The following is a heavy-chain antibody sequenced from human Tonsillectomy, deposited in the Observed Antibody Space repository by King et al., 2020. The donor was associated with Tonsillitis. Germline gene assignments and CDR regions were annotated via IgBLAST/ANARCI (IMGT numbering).Heavy chain of an antibody. J-gene: IGHJ4*02. CDR3: ARTAAYYYDSSGYYPFDY. D-gene: IGHD3-22*01. CDR2: IDWDDDK. V-gene: IGHV2-70*15. CDR1: GFSLSTSGMC. Sequence: LTLKESGPALVKPTQTLTLTCTFSGFSLSTSGMCVSWIRQPPGKALEWLARIDWDDDKYYSTSLKTRLTISKDTSKNQVVLTMTNMDPVDTATYYCARTAAYYYDSSGYYPFDYWGQGTLVTVSS.